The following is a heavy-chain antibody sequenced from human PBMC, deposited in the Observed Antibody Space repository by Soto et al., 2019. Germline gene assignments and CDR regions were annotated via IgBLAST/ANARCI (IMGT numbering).Heavy chain of an antibody. CDR3: AKKAGDLVVPRHYYYYMDV. D-gene: IGHD2-15*01. CDR1: GFTFSSYA. CDR2: ISGSGGST. Sequence: GGSLRLSCAASGFTFSSYAMSWVHQAPGKGLEWVSAISGSGGSTYYADSVKGRFTISRDNSKNTLYLQMNSLRAEDTAVYYCAKKAGDLVVPRHYYYYMDVWGKGTTVTVSS. V-gene: IGHV3-23*01. J-gene: IGHJ6*03.